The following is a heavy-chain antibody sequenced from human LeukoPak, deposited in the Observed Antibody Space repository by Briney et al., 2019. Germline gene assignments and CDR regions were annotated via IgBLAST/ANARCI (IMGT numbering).Heavy chain of an antibody. D-gene: IGHD6-13*01. Sequence: SETLSLTCTVSGGSISGDYWSWIRQPAGTGLEWIGRIYTSGRTIYNPSLKSRVTMSVDTSKNQFSLRLNSVTAADTAVYYCARDNQQLAFYFWGQGTLVTVSS. J-gene: IGHJ4*02. CDR3: ARDNQQLAFYF. CDR1: GGSISGDY. CDR2: IYTSGRT. V-gene: IGHV4-4*07.